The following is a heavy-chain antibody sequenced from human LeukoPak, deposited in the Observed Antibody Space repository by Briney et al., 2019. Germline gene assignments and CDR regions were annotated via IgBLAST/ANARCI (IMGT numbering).Heavy chain of an antibody. V-gene: IGHV3-48*03. CDR1: GFNFHSHE. CDR3: ARGGYCTTALCYAMNAFDI. CDR2: ISPGGTTM. J-gene: IGHJ3*02. D-gene: IGHD2-2*03. Sequence: GGSLRLSCAASGFNFHSHEMNWVRQAPGKGLEFISYISPGGTTMYYADSVKGRFTISRDNAKNSLYLQMNSLRAEDTAVYYCARGGYCTTALCYAMNAFDIWGQGTMVTVSS.